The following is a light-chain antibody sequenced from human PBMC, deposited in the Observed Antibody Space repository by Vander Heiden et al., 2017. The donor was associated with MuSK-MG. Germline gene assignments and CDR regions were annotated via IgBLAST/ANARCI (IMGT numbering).Light chain of an antibody. CDR1: QGISSY. J-gene: IGKJ5*01. V-gene: IGKV1-9*01. Sequence: DIQLTQSPSFLSASVGVRVTITCRASQGISSYLAWYQQKPGKAPKLLIYAASTLQSGVPSRFSGSGSGTEFTLTSSSLQPEDFATYYCQQLNSYHTFGQGTRLEIK. CDR3: QQLNSYHT. CDR2: AAS.